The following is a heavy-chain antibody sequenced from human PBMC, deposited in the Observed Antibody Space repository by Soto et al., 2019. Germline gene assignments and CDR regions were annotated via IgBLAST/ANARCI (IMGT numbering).Heavy chain of an antibody. Sequence: PGGSLRLSCAASGLSLIDYGMNWVRQAPGRGLEWISYINNRGDTTNYADSVKGRFTISRDKAKNSLYLQMNSLRDEDTAVYHCASGGSVLRRFDHWGQGARVTVSS. CDR2: INNRGDTT. D-gene: IGHD2-15*01. V-gene: IGHV3-48*02. J-gene: IGHJ4*02. CDR3: ASGGSVLRRFDH. CDR1: GLSLIDYG.